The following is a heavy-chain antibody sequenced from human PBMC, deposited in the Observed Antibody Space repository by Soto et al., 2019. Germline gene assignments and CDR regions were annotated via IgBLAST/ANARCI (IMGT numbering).Heavy chain of an antibody. D-gene: IGHD3-3*01. V-gene: IGHV3-11*01. J-gene: IGHJ6*03. CDR2: ISSSGSTI. CDR1: GFTFSDYY. CDR3: ASPPYYPHYYDFWSGSYYMDV. Sequence: GGSLRLSCAASGFTFSDYYMSWIRQAPGKGLEWVSYISSSGSTIYYADSVKGRFTISRDNAKNSLYLQMNSLRAEDTAVYYCASPPYYPHYYDFWSGSYYMDVWGKGTTVTVSS.